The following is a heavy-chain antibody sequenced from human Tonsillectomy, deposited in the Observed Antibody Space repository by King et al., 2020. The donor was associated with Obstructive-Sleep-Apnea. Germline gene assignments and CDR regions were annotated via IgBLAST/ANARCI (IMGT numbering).Heavy chain of an antibody. D-gene: IGHD3-10*01. CDR1: GGSISSGGYY. Sequence: QLQESGPGLVKPSQTLSLTCTVSGGSISSGGYYWSWIRQHPGKGLEWIGDIYYSGRTYYNPSLKSRVTISVDTSKNQFSLKLSSVTAADTAVYYCARGGFPGILNIWGQGTMVTVSS. J-gene: IGHJ3*02. CDR3: ARGGFPGILNI. CDR2: IYYSGRT. V-gene: IGHV4-31*03.